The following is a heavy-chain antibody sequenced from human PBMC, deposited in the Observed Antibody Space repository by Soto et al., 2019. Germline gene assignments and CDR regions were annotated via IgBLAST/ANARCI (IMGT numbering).Heavy chain of an antibody. J-gene: IGHJ4*02. D-gene: IGHD3-22*01. CDR3: ARSSPLYYYDSSGYYYDY. CDR2: IDWDDDK. V-gene: IGHV2-70*04. CDR1: GFSLSTSGMR. Sequence: SGPTLVNPTQTLTLTCTFSGFSLSTSGMRVSWIRQPPGKALEWLARIDWDDDKFYSASLKTRLTISKDTSKNQVVLTMTNKDPVDTATYYCARSSPLYYYDSSGYYYDYWGQGTLVTVSS.